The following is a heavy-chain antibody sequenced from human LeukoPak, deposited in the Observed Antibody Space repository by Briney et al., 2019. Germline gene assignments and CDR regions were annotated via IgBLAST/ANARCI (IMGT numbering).Heavy chain of an antibody. V-gene: IGHV3-48*04. CDR2: ISSSSSTI. CDR3: ARDDAVGVLDY. J-gene: IGHJ4*02. D-gene: IGHD1-26*01. Sequence: PGGSLRLSCAASGFTFSSYSMNWVRQAPGKGLEWVSYISSSSSTIYYADSVKGRFTISRDNAKNSLYLQMNGLRAEDTAVYYCARDDAVGVLDYWGQGTLVTVSS. CDR1: GFTFSSYS.